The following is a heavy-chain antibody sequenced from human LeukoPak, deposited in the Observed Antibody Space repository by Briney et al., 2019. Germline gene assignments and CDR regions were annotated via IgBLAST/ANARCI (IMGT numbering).Heavy chain of an antibody. Sequence: ASVKVSCKASGYTFTGYSISWVRQAPGQGLEWMGWISTYNGKTDYAQKVQGRVTMTTDTSTSTAYMELRSLRSDDTAVYYCARDHKSYYYDSSGYYYHLVDCGYWGQGTLVTVSS. V-gene: IGHV1-18*01. CDR3: ARDHKSYYYDSSGYYYHLVDCGY. CDR1: GYTFTGYS. J-gene: IGHJ4*02. CDR2: ISTYNGKT. D-gene: IGHD3-22*01.